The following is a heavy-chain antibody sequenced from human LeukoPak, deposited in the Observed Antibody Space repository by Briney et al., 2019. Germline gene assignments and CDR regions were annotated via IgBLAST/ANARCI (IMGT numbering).Heavy chain of an antibody. CDR2: ISGSGDST. CDR3: AKGRFNYYFDY. V-gene: IGHV3-23*01. J-gene: IGHJ4*02. D-gene: IGHD3-16*01. Sequence: PGGSLRLSCAASGFTFSNYAMNWVRQAPGKGLEWVSAISGSGDSTYYADSVKGRFTISRDNSKNTLYLQMNSLRAEDTAVYYCAKGRFNYYFDYWGQGTLVTVSS. CDR1: GFTFSNYA.